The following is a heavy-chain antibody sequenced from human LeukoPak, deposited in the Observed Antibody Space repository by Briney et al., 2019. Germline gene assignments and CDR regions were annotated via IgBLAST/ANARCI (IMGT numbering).Heavy chain of an antibody. J-gene: IGHJ6*03. D-gene: IGHD3-10*01. CDR1: GGSFSGYY. Sequence: SETLSLTCAVYGGSFSGYYWSWIRQPPGKGLEWIGEINHSGSTKNNPSLKSRVTISVDTSKNQFSLKLSSATAADTAVYYCARRVGRYFGERAYYYNYMDVWGKGTTVTISS. CDR3: ARRVGRYFGERAYYYNYMDV. V-gene: IGHV4-34*01. CDR2: INHSGST.